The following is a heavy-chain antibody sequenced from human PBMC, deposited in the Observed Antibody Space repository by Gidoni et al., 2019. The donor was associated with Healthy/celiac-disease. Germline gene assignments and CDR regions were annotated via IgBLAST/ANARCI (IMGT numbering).Heavy chain of an antibody. CDR3: ARHVSNGYSYGYYYYYYMDV. Sequence: EVQLVQSGAEVKKPGESLRISCKGSGYSFTSYWISWVRQMPGKGLEWMGRIDPSDSYTNYSPSFQGHVTISADKSISTAYLQWSSLKASDTAMYYCARHVSNGYSYGYYYYYYMDVWGKGTTVTVSS. V-gene: IGHV5-10-1*01. CDR2: IDPSDSYT. D-gene: IGHD5-18*01. J-gene: IGHJ6*03. CDR1: GYSFTSYW.